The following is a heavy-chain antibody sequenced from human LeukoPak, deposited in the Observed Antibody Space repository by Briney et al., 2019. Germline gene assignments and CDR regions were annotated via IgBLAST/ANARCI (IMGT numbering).Heavy chain of an antibody. CDR2: IFKGVST. CDR3: AIRNFGNGFHI. J-gene: IGHJ3*02. V-gene: IGHV4-61*02. Sequence: PSHTLPLTRTVSGRSMSSGDYHWTSLPPPAGKGLEWIGRIFKGVSTNYHPSLKSRATISQDTSKNQFSLDLTSVTAADTAVYYCAIRNFGNGFHIWGQGTLVTVSS. CDR1: GRSMSSGDYH. D-gene: IGHD3-9*01.